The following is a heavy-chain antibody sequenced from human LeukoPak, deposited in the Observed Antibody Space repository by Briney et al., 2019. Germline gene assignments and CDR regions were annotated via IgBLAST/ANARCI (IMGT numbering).Heavy chain of an antibody. D-gene: IGHD3-3*01. CDR2: LYSGDNT. CDR1: GFTVSSNH. CDR3: ARAPLRVVSPFDY. V-gene: IGHV3-53*01. Sequence: PGGSLRLSCAASGFTVSSNHVSWVRQAPGKGLEWVSVLYSGDNTYYADSVKGRLTISRDNAKNSLYLQMNSLRAEDTAVYYCARAPLRVVSPFDYWGQGTLVTVSS. J-gene: IGHJ4*02.